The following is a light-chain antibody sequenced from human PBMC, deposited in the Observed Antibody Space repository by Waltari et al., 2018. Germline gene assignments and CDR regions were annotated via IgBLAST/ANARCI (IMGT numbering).Light chain of an antibody. J-gene: IGKJ2*01. CDR2: DAS. V-gene: IGKV3-11*01. CDR3: QHRSDWPLYT. CDR1: QTVRGY. Sequence: EIVLTQSPATLSLSSGESATLSFRASQTVRGYLAWYQHKLGQAPRLLMSDASKRATGIPARFSGSGSGTDFTLIITSLEPEDVAVYYCQHRSDWPLYTFGQGTKLELK.